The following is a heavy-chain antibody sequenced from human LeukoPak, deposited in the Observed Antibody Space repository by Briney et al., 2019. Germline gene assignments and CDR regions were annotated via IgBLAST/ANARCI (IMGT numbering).Heavy chain of an antibody. J-gene: IGHJ3*02. D-gene: IGHD2-2*01. V-gene: IGHV3-21*01. Sequence: AGGSLRLSCAASGFTFSSYSMNWVRQAPGKGLEWVSSISSSGSYIYYADSVKGRFTISRDNAKNSLYLQMNSLRAEDTAVYYCARMTYCSSTSCPHAFDIWGQGTMVTVSS. CDR2: ISSSGSYI. CDR1: GFTFSSYS. CDR3: ARMTYCSSTSCPHAFDI.